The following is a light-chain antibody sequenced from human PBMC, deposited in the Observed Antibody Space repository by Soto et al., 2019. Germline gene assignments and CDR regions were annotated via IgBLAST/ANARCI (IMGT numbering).Light chain of an antibody. CDR3: QQYNEWPIT. J-gene: IGKJ4*01. V-gene: IGKV3-15*01. CDR1: QSVSNN. Sequence: EIVMTQSPATLSVSPGERATLSCRASQSVSNNLAWYQQKPGQAPRLLIYHASTGATGIPARFSGSVSGTERTLPISSVQAEYFAVYYCQQYNEWPITFGGGTKVEIK. CDR2: HAS.